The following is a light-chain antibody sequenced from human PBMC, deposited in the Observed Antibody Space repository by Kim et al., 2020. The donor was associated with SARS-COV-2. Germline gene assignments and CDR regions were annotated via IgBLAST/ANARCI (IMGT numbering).Light chain of an antibody. V-gene: IGKV3-20*01. CDR3: QQFGSSPFT. CDR2: GAS. Sequence: PGERATLSCRASQSVSSSYLAWYQQKPGQAPRLLIYGASSRATGIPDRFSGSGSGTDFTLTISRLEPEDFAVYYCQQFGSSPFTFGPGTKVDIK. J-gene: IGKJ3*01. CDR1: QSVSSSY.